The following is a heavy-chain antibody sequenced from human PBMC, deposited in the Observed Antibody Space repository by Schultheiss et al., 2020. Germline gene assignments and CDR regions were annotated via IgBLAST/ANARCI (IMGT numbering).Heavy chain of an antibody. CDR3: AKDGQWELLESWYFDL. V-gene: IGHV3-23*01. J-gene: IGHJ2*01. Sequence: GGSLRLSCAASGFTFSSYAMSWVRQAPGKGLEWVSAISGSGGSTYYADSVKGRFTISRDNSKNTLYLQMNSLRAEDTAVYYCAKDGQWELLESWYFDLWGRGTLVTVSS. D-gene: IGHD1-26*01. CDR1: GFTFSSYA. CDR2: ISGSGGST.